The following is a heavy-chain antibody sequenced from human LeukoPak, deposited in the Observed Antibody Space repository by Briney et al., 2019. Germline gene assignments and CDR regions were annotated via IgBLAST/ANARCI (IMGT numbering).Heavy chain of an antibody. CDR1: GGSFSGYY. D-gene: IGHD5-18*01. CDR3: ARGVYSYGQDY. Sequence: SETLSLTCAVYGGSFSGYYWSWIRQPPGKGLEWIGEINHSGSTYYNPSLKSRVTISVDTSKNQFSLKLSSVTAADTAVYYCARGVYSYGQDYWGQGTLVTVSS. J-gene: IGHJ4*02. CDR2: INHSGST. V-gene: IGHV4-34*01.